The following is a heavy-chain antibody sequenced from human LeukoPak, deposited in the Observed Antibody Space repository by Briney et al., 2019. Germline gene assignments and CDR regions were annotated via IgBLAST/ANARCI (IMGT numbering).Heavy chain of an antibody. CDR2: INPKSGGT. CDR3: ARAYSGYDR. Sequence: GASVKVSCKASGYTFTGYYMHWVRQAPGQGLEWMGRINPKSGGTNYAQNFQGRVTITRDTSISTAYMELSRLRSDDTAVYYWARAYSGYDRWGQGTLATVSS. V-gene: IGHV1-2*06. D-gene: IGHD5-12*01. CDR1: GYTFTGYY. J-gene: IGHJ4*02.